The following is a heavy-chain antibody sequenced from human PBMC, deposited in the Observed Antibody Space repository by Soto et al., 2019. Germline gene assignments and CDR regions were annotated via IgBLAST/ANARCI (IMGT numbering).Heavy chain of an antibody. J-gene: IGHJ3*02. CDR2: IIPIFGTA. CDR3: ASRYCSSTSCYAFDI. CDR1: GGTFSSYA. D-gene: IGHD2-2*01. Sequence: ASVKVSCKASGGTFSSYAISWVRQAPGQGLEWMGGIIPIFGTANYAQKFQGRVTITADESTSTAYMELSSLRSEDTAVYYCASRYCSSTSCYAFDIWGQGTMVTVSS. V-gene: IGHV1-69*13.